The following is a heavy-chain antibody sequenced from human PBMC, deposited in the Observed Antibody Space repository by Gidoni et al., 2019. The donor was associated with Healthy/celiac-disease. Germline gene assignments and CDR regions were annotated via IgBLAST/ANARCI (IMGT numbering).Heavy chain of an antibody. V-gene: IGHV3-21*01. D-gene: IGHD1-26*01. CDR1: GFTFSSYS. CDR3: ARDVWGGSYEGNY. CDR2: ISSSSSYI. J-gene: IGHJ4*02. Sequence: EVQLVESGGGLVKPGGSLRLSCAASGFTFSSYSMNWVRQAPGKGLEWVSSISSSSSYIYFADSVKGRFTISRDNAKNSLYMQMNSLRAEDTAVYYCARDVWGGSYEGNYWGLGTLVTVSS.